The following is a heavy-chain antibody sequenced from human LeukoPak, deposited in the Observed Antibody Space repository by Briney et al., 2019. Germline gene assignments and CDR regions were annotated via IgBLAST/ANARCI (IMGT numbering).Heavy chain of an antibody. CDR2: ISSSSSYI. V-gene: IGHV3-21*01. CDR1: GFTFSSYS. Sequence: GGSLRLSCAASGFTFSSYSMNWVRQAPGKGLEWVSSISSSSSYIYYADSVKGRFTISRDNAKNSLYLQMNSLRAEDTAVYYCARARVRGVIEYYYYGMDVWGQGTTVTVSS. CDR3: ARARVRGVIEYYYYGMDV. J-gene: IGHJ6*02. D-gene: IGHD3-10*01.